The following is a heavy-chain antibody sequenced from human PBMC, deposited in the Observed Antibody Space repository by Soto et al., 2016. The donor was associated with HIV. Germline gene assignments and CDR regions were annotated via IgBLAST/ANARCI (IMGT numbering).Heavy chain of an antibody. D-gene: IGHD3-10*01. Sequence: EVQLEESGGVVVQPGGSLRLSCAASGFTFDDYTMHWVRQVPGKGLEWVSLISWDGYKTYYADSVEGRFTISRDNNKNSLYLQMTSLGTEDTALYYCVKDFGGKERAGTSGYFHSWGQGTLVTVSS. J-gene: IGHJ1*01. CDR1: GFTFDDYT. V-gene: IGHV3-43*01. CDR3: VKDFGGKERAGTSGYFHS. CDR2: ISWDGYKT.